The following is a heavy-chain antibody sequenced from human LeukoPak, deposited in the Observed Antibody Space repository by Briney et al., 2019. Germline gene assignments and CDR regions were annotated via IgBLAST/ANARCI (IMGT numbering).Heavy chain of an antibody. V-gene: IGHV1-69*05. CDR2: IIPIFGTA. Sequence: ASVKVSCKASGGTFSSNAISWVRQAPGQGLEWMGGIIPIFGTANYAQKFQGRVTITTDESTSTAYMELSSLRSEDTAVYYCARAKVRGAFYYYYYMDVWGKGTTVTVSS. D-gene: IGHD3-10*01. CDR1: GGTFSSNA. J-gene: IGHJ6*03. CDR3: ARAKVRGAFYYYYYMDV.